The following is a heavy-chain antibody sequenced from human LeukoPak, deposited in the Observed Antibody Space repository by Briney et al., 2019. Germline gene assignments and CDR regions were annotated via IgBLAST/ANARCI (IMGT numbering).Heavy chain of an antibody. CDR2: ISSSGSTI. V-gene: IGHV3-48*03. J-gene: IGHJ6*03. CDR3: ARGAGGSSWYDYYYYYMDV. D-gene: IGHD6-13*01. CDR1: GFTFSSYE. Sequence: PGGSLRLSCAASGFTFSSYEMNWVRQAPGKGLEWVSYISSSGSTIYYADSVKGRFTISRDNAKNSLYLQMNSLRAEDTAVYYCARGAGGSSWYDYYYYYMDVWGKGTTVTVSS.